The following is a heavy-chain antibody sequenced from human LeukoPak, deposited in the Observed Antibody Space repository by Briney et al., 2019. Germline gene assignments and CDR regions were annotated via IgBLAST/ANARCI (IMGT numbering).Heavy chain of an antibody. Sequence: PSETLSLTCTVSGYSISSGYYWGWIRQPPGKGLEWIGSIYHSGSTYYNPSLKSRVTISVDTSKNQFSLKLSSVTAADTAVYYCARHTKYLYSPGFWYFDYWGQGTLVTVSS. CDR1: GYSISSGYY. CDR3: ARHTKYLYSPGFWYFDY. D-gene: IGHD6-13*01. J-gene: IGHJ4*02. V-gene: IGHV4-38-2*02. CDR2: IYHSGST.